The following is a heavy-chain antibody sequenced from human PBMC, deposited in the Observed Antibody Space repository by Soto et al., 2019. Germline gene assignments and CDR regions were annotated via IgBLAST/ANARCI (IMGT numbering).Heavy chain of an antibody. V-gene: IGHV4-30-2*05. CDR2: IYLGGSI. D-gene: IGHD2-21*02. CDR1: GGSISSGGYS. Sequence: SETLSLTCAVSGGSISSGGYSWSWIRQTPGKGLEWIGYIYLGGSINYIPSFKSRVIISVDTSKNQFSVRLSSVTAADTAVYYCARDLWGYCGADCYPLDVWGQGTTVTVSS. J-gene: IGHJ6*02. CDR3: ARDLWGYCGADCYPLDV.